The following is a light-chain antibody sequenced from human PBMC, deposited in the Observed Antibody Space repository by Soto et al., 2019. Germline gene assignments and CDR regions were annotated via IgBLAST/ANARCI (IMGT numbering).Light chain of an antibody. CDR3: LQYGNLPLT. J-gene: IGKJ4*01. CDR2: GAS. CDR1: QSVSNNY. Sequence: EIVLTQSPATLSLSPGERATLSCRASQSVSNNYLAWYQQKPGQAPRLLIYGASNRATGIPDRFSGSGSGTDFTLTISTVEPEDFAVYYCLQYGNLPLTFGGGTKVDIK. V-gene: IGKV3-20*01.